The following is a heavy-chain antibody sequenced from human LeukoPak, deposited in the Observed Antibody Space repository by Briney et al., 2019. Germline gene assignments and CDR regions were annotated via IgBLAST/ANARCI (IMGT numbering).Heavy chain of an antibody. CDR2: INPSGGST. CDR3: ARGVYYYDSSGYFPLYFDY. J-gene: IGHJ4*02. D-gene: IGHD3-22*01. CDR1: AYTFTSYY. V-gene: IGHV1-46*01. Sequence: ASVSVSCKASAYTFTSYYMHWVRQAPGQGLEWMGIINPSGGSTSYAQKFQGRVTMTRDTSTSTVYMELSSLRSEDTAVYYCARGVYYYDSSGYFPLYFDYWGQGTLVTVSS.